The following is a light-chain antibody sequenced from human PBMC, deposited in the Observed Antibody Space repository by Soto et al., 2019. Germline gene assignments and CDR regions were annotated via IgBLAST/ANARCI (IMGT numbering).Light chain of an antibody. J-gene: IGKJ2*01. CDR2: GAS. CDR1: QSVSSSS. V-gene: IGKV3-20*01. CDR3: QQYGSSPYT. Sequence: EIVLTQSPGTLSLSPGERATLSCRASQSVSSSSLAWYQQKPGQAPRLLIYGASSRATGIPARFSGRGSGTDFTLTISRLEPEDFAVYYCQQYGSSPYTFGQGTKLEIK.